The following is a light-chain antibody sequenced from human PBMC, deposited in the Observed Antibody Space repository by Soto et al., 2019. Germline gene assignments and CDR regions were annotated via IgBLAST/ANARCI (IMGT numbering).Light chain of an antibody. CDR1: QSVSSSY. V-gene: IGKV3-20*01. CDR2: GAS. CDR3: HQYGSSPLT. Sequence: EIVLTQSPGTLSLSPGERATLSCRASQSVSSSYLAWYQQNPGQAPRLLISGASSRATGIPDRFSGSGSGTDFTLTISRLEPEDFAVYYCHQYGSSPLTFGGGTKVEIK. J-gene: IGKJ4*01.